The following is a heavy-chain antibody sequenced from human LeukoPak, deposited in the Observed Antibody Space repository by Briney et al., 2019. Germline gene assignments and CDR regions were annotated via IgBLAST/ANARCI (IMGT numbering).Heavy chain of an antibody. J-gene: IGHJ4*02. V-gene: IGHV4-39*07. CDR1: GGSISSSSYY. CDR3: ARDFRGGYDFWSGYYTPYYFDY. CDR2: IYYSGST. Sequence: SETLSLTCTVSGGSISSSSYYWGWIRQPPGKGLEWIRSIYYSGSTYHNPSLKSRVTISVDTSKNQFSLKLSSVTAADTAVYYCARDFRGGYDFWSGYYTPYYFDYWGQGILVTVSS. D-gene: IGHD3-3*01.